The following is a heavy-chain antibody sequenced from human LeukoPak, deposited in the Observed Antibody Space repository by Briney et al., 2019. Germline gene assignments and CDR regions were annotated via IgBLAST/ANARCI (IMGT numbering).Heavy chain of an antibody. J-gene: IGHJ4*02. V-gene: IGHV4-59*01. Sequence: SETLSLTCTVSGGSISSYYWSWIRQPPGKGLEWIGYIYYSGSTNYNPSLKSRVTISVDTSKNQFSLKLSSVTAADTAVYYCARNSSTTLDRIRTAIGFDHWGRGTQVTVSS. CDR2: IYYSGST. D-gene: IGHD2-21*02. CDR3: ARNSSTTLDRIRTAIGFDH. CDR1: GGSISSYY.